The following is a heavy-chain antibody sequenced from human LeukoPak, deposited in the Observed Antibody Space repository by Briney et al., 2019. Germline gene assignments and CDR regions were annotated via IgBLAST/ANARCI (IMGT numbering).Heavy chain of an antibody. Sequence: PSETLSLTCGVYGGSFSGYYWSWIRQPPGRGLEWIGEINHSGRTNYNPSLKSRVTISVDTSKNQFSLKLTSVTAADTAVYYCARGPLNGEYPFESWLNPWGQGILVTASS. J-gene: IGHJ5*02. CDR2: INHSGRT. CDR1: GGSFSGYY. D-gene: IGHD4-17*01. V-gene: IGHV4-34*01. CDR3: ARGPLNGEYPFESWLNP.